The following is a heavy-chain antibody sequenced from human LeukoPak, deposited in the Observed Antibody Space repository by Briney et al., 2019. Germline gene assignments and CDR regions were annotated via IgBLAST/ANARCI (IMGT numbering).Heavy chain of an antibody. J-gene: IGHJ4*02. Sequence: GGSLRLSCAASGFTVSSNYMSWVRQAPGKGLEWVSVIYDNGDAYSADSVKGRFTISRHNSKNTLYLQMNSLRPEDTAVYYRAGGSRRDGYDYWGQGTLVTVSS. CDR3: AGGSRRDGYDY. D-gene: IGHD5-24*01. V-gene: IGHV3-53*04. CDR2: IYDNGDA. CDR1: GFTVSSNY.